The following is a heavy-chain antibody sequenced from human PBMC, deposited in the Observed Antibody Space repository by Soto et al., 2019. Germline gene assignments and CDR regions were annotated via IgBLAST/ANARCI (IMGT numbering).Heavy chain of an antibody. CDR2: ISGSGGST. CDR1: GFTFSSYA. Sequence: PGGSLRLSCAASGFTFSSYAMSWVRQAPGKGLEWVSAISGSGGSTYYADSVKGRFTISRDNSKNTLYLQMNSLRAEDTAVYYCAKVAVLRFLEWLLDYYFDYWGQGTLVTVSS. J-gene: IGHJ4*02. V-gene: IGHV3-23*01. CDR3: AKVAVLRFLEWLLDYYFDY. D-gene: IGHD3-3*01.